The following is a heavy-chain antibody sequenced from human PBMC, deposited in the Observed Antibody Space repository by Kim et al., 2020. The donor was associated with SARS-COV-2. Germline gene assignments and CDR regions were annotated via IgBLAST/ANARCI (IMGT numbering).Heavy chain of an antibody. Sequence: GGSLRLSCAASGFTFSDYYMSWIRQAPGKGLEWVSYISSSGSTIYYADSVKGRFTISRDNAKNSLYLQMNSLRAEDTAVYYCARECLMYNWNYVSYAFDIWGQGTMVTVSS. J-gene: IGHJ3*02. D-gene: IGHD1-7*01. CDR3: ARECLMYNWNYVSYAFDI. CDR2: ISSSGSTI. CDR1: GFTFSDYY. V-gene: IGHV3-11*01.